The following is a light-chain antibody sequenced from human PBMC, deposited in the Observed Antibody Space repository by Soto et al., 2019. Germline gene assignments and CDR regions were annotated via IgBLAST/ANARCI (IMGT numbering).Light chain of an antibody. CDR1: NIGSKS. CDR3: QVWDSNVLHHV. J-gene: IGLJ1*01. CDR2: DDS. Sequence: SYELTQSPSVSVAPGQTARITCGGNNIGSKSVHWFQQRPGQAPVLVVFDDSDRPSGIPERFSGSKSETTATLTISGVEDGDEADYYCQVWDSNVLHHVFGTGTKLTVL. V-gene: IGLV3-21*02.